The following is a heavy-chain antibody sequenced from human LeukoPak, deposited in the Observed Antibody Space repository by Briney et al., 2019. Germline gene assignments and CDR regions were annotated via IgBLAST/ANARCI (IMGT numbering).Heavy chain of an antibody. D-gene: IGHD4-17*01. J-gene: IGHJ3*02. CDR1: GFTFSNYW. CDR2: INSDGSST. Sequence: GGSLRLSCAASGFTFSNYWMHWVRQAPGKGLVWVSRINSDGSSTTYADSVKGRFTISRDNAKNTLYLQLNSLRADDTAVYYCAKDPSDYGDAFDIWGQGTMVTVSS. CDR3: AKDPSDYGDAFDI. V-gene: IGHV3-74*01.